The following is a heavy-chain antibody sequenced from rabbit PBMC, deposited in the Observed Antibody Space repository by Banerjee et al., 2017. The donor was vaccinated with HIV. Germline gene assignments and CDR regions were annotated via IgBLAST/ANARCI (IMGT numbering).Heavy chain of an antibody. Sequence: QEQLEESGGDLVKPEGSLTLTCTASGFSFSSYYYMCWVRQAPGKGLEWIACIYAGSSGSTYYASWAKGRFTISKTSSITVTLQMTSLTAADTATYFCARSSDANVYYFNLWGQGTLVTVS. CDR1: GFSFSSYYY. CDR3: ARSSDANVYYFNL. D-gene: IGHD1-1*01. CDR2: IYAGSSGST. J-gene: IGHJ4*01. V-gene: IGHV1S45*01.